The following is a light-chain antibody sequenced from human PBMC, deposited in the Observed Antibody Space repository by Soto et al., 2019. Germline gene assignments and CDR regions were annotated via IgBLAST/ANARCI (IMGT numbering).Light chain of an antibody. CDR2: DAS. Sequence: IVLTQSPATLSLSPGERATLSCRASQSVSSYLAWYQQKPGQAPRLLIYDASNRATGIPARFSGSGSGTDFSLNTSSLEPEDFAVYYCQQRGNWPPYTFGQGTKLEIK. CDR1: QSVSSY. J-gene: IGKJ2*01. V-gene: IGKV3-11*01. CDR3: QQRGNWPPYT.